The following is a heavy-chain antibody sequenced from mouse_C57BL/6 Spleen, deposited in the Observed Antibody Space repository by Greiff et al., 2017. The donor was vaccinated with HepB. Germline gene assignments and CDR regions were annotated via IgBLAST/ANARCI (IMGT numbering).Heavy chain of an antibody. D-gene: IGHD1-1*01. CDR2: IYPGDGDT. J-gene: IGHJ2*01. V-gene: IGHV1-82*01. Sequence: QVQLQQSGPELVKPGASVKISCKASGYAFSSSWMNWVKQRPGKGLEWIGRIYPGDGDTNYNGKFKGKATLTADKSSSTAYMQLSSLTSEDSAVYFCASTFYYGSFDYWGQGTTLTVSS. CDR3: ASTFYYGSFDY. CDR1: GYAFSSSW.